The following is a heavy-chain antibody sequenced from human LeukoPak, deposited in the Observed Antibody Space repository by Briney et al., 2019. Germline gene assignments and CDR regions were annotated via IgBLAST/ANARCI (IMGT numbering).Heavy chain of an antibody. J-gene: IGHJ2*01. V-gene: IGHV4-39*07. Sequence: KSSETLSLTCTVSGGSISSSSYYWGWIRQPPGKGLEWIGEINHSGSTNYNPSPKSRVTISVDTSKNQFSLKLSSVTAADTAVYYCARVYYSRSYDYWYFDPWGRGTLVTVSS. CDR1: GGSISSSSYY. CDR2: INHSGST. D-gene: IGHD6-13*01. CDR3: ARVYYSRSYDYWYFDP.